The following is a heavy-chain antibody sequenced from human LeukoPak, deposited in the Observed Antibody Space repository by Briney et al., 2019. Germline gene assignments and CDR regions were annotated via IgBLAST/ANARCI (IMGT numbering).Heavy chain of an antibody. CDR1: GFTFSSYW. J-gene: IGHJ6*02. V-gene: IGHV3-7*01. CDR2: IKQDGSEK. CDR3: ASLWGTRQTTYYYGSGSYYKGSVASYYYGMDV. D-gene: IGHD3-10*01. Sequence: PGGSLRLSCAASGFTFSSYWMSWVRQAPGKGLEWVANIKQDGSEKYYVDSVKGRFTISRDNAKNSLYLQMNSLRAEDTAVYYCASLWGTRQTTYYYGSGSYYKGSVASYYYGMDVWGQGTTVTVSS.